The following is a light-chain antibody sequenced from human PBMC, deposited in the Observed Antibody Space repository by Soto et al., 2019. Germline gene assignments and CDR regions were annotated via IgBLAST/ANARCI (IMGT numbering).Light chain of an antibody. J-gene: IGKJ5*01. CDR3: QLYGTSPSF. V-gene: IGKV3-20*01. Sequence: EIVLTQSPGTLSLSPGERATLSCRASQSVSSSYLAWYQQKPGQAPRLLIYRASSRATGIPDRFSGSGSGTDFTLTISRLEPEDFAVYYCQLYGTSPSFFGQGTRLEIK. CDR2: RAS. CDR1: QSVSSSY.